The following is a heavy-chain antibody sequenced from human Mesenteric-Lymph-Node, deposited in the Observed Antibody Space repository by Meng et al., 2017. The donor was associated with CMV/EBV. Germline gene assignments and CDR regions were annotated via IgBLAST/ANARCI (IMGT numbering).Heavy chain of an antibody. Sequence: GESLKISCAASGFTVSSNYMSWVRQAPGKGLEWVSSISIGGSATYYAGSVKGRFTISRDNSKNTLDLQMNSLSAEDAAVYHCVKGMKWELPLEHWGQGTLVTVSS. J-gene: IGHJ4*02. V-gene: IGHV3-23*01. CDR3: VKGMKWELPLEH. CDR2: ISIGGSAT. CDR1: GFTVSSNY. D-gene: IGHD1-7*01.